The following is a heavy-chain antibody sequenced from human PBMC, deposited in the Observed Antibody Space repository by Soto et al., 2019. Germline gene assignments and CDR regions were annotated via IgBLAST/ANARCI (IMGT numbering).Heavy chain of an antibody. V-gene: IGHV1-18*01. CDR1: GYTFTSYG. CDR2: ISAYNGNT. J-gene: IGHJ2*01. Sequence: GASVKVSCKASGYTFTSYGISWVRQAPGQGLEWMGWISAYNGNTNYAQKLQARVTMTTDTSTSTAYMELRSLRSDDTAVYYCARDKVYSISSSDFDLLGRGTLLTVSS. CDR3: ARDKVYSISSSDFDL. D-gene: IGHD6-6*01.